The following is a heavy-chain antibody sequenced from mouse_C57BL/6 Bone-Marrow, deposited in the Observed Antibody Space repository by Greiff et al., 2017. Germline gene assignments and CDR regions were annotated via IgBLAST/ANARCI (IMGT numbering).Heavy chain of an antibody. D-gene: IGHD2-1*01. CDR3: ARGRCNYYAMDY. CDR2: IYPGSGNT. Sequence: VKLVESGAELVRPGASVKLSCKASGYTFTDYYINWVKQRPGQGLEWIARIYPGSGNTYYNEKFKGKATLTAEKSSSTAYMQLSSLTSEDSAVYFCARGRCNYYAMDYWGQGTSVTVSS. J-gene: IGHJ4*01. CDR1: GYTFTDYY. V-gene: IGHV1-76*01.